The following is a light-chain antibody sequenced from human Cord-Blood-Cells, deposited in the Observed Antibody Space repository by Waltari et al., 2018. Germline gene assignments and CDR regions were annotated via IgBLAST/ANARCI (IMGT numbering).Light chain of an antibody. V-gene: IGLV3-1*01. J-gene: IGLJ2*01. CDR2: QDS. Sequence: SYELTQPPSVSMSPGQPASITCSGDQLGDKYACWYQQKPGQSPVLVIYQDSKRPSGIPERFSGSNSGNTATLTISGTQAMDEADYYCQAWDSSTVVFGGGTKLTVL. CDR1: QLGDKY. CDR3: QAWDSSTVV.